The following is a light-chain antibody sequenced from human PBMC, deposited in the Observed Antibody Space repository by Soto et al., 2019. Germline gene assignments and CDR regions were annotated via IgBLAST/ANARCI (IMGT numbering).Light chain of an antibody. Sequence: EIVLTQSPGTLSLPPGERATLSCRASQSVSSSYLAWYQQKPGQAPRLLISGASSRATGIPDRFSGSGSGTDFTLTISRLEPEDFAVYYCQQYGSSPLTFGQGTKVEIK. CDR2: GAS. V-gene: IGKV3-20*01. J-gene: IGKJ1*01. CDR1: QSVSSSY. CDR3: QQYGSSPLT.